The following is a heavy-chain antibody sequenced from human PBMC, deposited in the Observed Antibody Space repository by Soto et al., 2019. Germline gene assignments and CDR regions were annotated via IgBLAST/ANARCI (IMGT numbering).Heavy chain of an antibody. CDR2: ISSSSSYI. D-gene: IGHD3-9*01. CDR1: GFTFSSYS. J-gene: IGHJ6*03. Sequence: GGSLRLSCAASGFTFSSYSMNWVGQAPGKGLEWVSSISSSSSYIYYADSVKGRFTISRDNAKNSLYLQMNSLRAEDTAVYYCARGLEYYDILTGSYYYYYMDVWGKGTTVTVSS. CDR3: ARGLEYYDILTGSYYYYYMDV. V-gene: IGHV3-21*01.